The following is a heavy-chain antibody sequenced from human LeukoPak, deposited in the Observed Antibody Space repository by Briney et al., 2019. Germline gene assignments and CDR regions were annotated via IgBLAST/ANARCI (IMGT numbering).Heavy chain of an antibody. Sequence: RGSLRLSCAASGFAFSDYYMRWLRPARGRGLEWVSYISSSGTTIYYADSVKGRFTISRDNAKNSLYLQMNSLRAEDTAVYYCARDPGGGHDYGGNSFFDYWGQGTLVTVSS. D-gene: IGHD4-23*01. CDR2: ISSSGTTI. V-gene: IGHV3-11*01. J-gene: IGHJ4*02. CDR1: GFAFSDYY. CDR3: ARDPGGGHDYGGNSFFDY.